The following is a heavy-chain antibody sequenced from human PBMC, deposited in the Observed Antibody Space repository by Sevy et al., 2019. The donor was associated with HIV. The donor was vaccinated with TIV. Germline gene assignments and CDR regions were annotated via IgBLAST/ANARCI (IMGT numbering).Heavy chain of an antibody. CDR2: ISSSSSYT. V-gene: IGHV3-11*06. CDR1: GFTFSDYY. Sequence: GGSLRLSCAASGFTFSDYYMSWIRQAPGKGLEWVSSISSSSSYTNYADSVKGRFTISRDNAKNSLYLQMNSLRAEDTAVYYCAREGRSVFGVARGGYYYYGMDVWGQGTTVTVSS. CDR3: AREGRSVFGVARGGYYYYGMDV. J-gene: IGHJ6*02. D-gene: IGHD3-3*01.